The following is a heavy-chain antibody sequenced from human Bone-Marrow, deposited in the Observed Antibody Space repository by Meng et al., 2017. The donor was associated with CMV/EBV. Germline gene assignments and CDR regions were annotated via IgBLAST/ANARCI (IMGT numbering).Heavy chain of an antibody. J-gene: IGHJ5*02. Sequence: GESLKISCAASGFTFSSYWMSWVRQAPGKGLEWVANIKQDGSEKYYVDSVKGRFTISRDNAKNSLYLQMNSLRGEDTAVYYCAREGYEFWTGSRKWLDPWGQGTLVTVSS. D-gene: IGHD3-3*01. V-gene: IGHV3-7*01. CDR3: AREGYEFWTGSRKWLDP. CDR2: IKQDGSEK. CDR1: GFTFSSYW.